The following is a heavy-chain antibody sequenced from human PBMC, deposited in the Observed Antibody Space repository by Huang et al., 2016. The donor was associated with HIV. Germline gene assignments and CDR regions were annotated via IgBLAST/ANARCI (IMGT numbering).Heavy chain of an antibody. J-gene: IGHJ4*02. CDR3: AKDEKQFCSGGSCYSSNIDY. D-gene: IGHD2-15*01. Sequence: QVRLVESGGGVVQPGGSLRLSCVASGFTFSGFGMHWVRQAPVKGLEWVTFISHDGNRDHYADAMKGRFTISRDNSKNTVYLQLNVVRADDTAIYYCAKDEKQFCSGGSCYSSNIDYWGQGTLVTVSS. CDR1: GFTFSGFG. V-gene: IGHV3-30*02. CDR2: ISHDGNRD.